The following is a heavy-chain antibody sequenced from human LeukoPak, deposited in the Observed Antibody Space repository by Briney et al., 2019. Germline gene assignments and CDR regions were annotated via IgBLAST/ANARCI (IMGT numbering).Heavy chain of an antibody. CDR3: ARDPSGNSYFDY. J-gene: IGHJ4*02. CDR1: GTVVSNSF. V-gene: IGHV3-53*01. Sequence: GGSLRLSCAASGTVVSNSFMNWVRLAPGRGLEWVSVLFASGRSFYADSVMGRFTVSRDSSKNTFFLEMNGLRVEDTAVYYCARDPSGNSYFDYWGQGTLVTVSS. D-gene: IGHD4-23*01. CDR2: LFASGRS.